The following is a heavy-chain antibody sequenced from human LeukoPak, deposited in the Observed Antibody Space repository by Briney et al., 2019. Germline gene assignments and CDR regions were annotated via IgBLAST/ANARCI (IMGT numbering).Heavy chain of an antibody. J-gene: IGHJ4*02. Sequence: SETLSLTCTVSGGSISSSSYYWGWIRQPPGKGLEWIGSIYYSGSTYYNPSLKSRVTISVDTSKNQFSLKLSSVTAADTAVYYCARRYYDSSGYYFDYWGQGNLVTVSS. D-gene: IGHD3-22*01. V-gene: IGHV4-39*07. CDR2: IYYSGST. CDR3: ARRYYDSSGYYFDY. CDR1: GGSISSSSYY.